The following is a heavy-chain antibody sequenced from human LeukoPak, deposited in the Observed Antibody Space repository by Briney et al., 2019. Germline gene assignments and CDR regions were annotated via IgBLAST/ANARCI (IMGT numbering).Heavy chain of an antibody. CDR3: AGRTPFGYYYGMDV. D-gene: IGHD3-10*01. J-gene: IGHJ6*02. V-gene: IGHV4-39*07. CDR2: IYYSGST. Sequence: PSETLSLTCTVSGGSISSSSYYWGWIRQPPGKGLEWIGSIYYSGSTYYNPSLKSRVTISVGASKNQFSLRLTSVTAADTAVYYCAGRTPFGYYYGMDVWGQGTTVTVSS. CDR1: GGSISSSSYY.